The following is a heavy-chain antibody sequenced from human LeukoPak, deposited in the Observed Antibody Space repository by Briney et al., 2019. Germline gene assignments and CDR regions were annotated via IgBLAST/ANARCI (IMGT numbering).Heavy chain of an antibody. V-gene: IGHV3-7*01. J-gene: IGHJ4*02. CDR3: ARSGSGYFDY. CDR1: GITLSVYW. CDR2: IKQDGSEK. Sequence: SGGCLSLSCAASGITLSVYWMSWVRRAPGKGLEWVANIKQDGSEKYYRDSVQGRFTISRDNAKNSLYLQMNSLRAEDTAVYYCARSGSGYFDYWGQGSLVTVSS.